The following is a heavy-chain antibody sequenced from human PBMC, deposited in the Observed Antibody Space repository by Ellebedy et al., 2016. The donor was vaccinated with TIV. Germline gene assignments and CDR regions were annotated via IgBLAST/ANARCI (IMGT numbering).Heavy chain of an antibody. D-gene: IGHD1-1*01. CDR3: ARDSRYNWNDWDFYHMDV. Sequence: ASVKVSCKASGYTFTGYPMNWVRQAPGQGLEWMGWINMNTGNPTYAQGFTGRFVLSLDTSVTTAYLEISSLKAEDTAVYFCARDSRYNWNDWDFYHMDVWGRGTTVTVSS. CDR2: INMNTGNP. J-gene: IGHJ6*03. V-gene: IGHV7-4-1*02. CDR1: GYTFTGYP.